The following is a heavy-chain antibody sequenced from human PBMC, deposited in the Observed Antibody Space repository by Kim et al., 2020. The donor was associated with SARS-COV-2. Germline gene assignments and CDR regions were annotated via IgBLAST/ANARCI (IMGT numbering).Heavy chain of an antibody. CDR2: ISGNGGTT. D-gene: IGHD6-13*01. CDR3: AKDKSSSCYSAMDY. J-gene: IGHJ4*01. Sequence: GGSLRLSCAASGFTFSTYAMTWVRQAPGKGLEWVSGISGNGGTTYYADSVKGRFTISRDDSKNSLYLQMNSLRAEDTAVYYCAKDKSSSCYSAMDYCG. V-gene: IGHV3-23*01. CDR1: GFTFSTYA.